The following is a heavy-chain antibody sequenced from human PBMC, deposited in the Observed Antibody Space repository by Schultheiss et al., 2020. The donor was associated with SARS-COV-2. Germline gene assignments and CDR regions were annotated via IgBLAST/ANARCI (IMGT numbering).Heavy chain of an antibody. V-gene: IGHV4-34*01. CDR2: INHSGST. CDR1: GGSFSGYY. D-gene: IGHD2-2*01. CDR3: ARVVSSTLPKMGYYYMDV. J-gene: IGHJ6*03. Sequence: SETLSLTCAVYGGSFSGYYWSWIRQPPGKGLEWIGEINHSGSTNYNPSLKSRVTMSVDTSKNQFSLKLSSVTAADTAVYYCARVVSSTLPKMGYYYMDVWGKGTTVTVSS.